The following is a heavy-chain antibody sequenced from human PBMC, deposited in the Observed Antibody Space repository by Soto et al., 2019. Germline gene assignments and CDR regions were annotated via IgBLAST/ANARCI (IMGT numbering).Heavy chain of an antibody. CDR1: GFAVSSNY. D-gene: IGHD3-9*01. CDR2: IYSGGST. Sequence: GSLRLSCAASGFAVSSNYMSWVRQAPGKGLEWVSVIYSGGSTYYADSVKGRFTISRHNSKNTLYLQMNSLRAEDTAVYYCARCIFDILTGYPGDYYYYTDVWGKGTTVTVSS. J-gene: IGHJ6*03. V-gene: IGHV3-53*04. CDR3: ARCIFDILTGYPGDYYYYTDV.